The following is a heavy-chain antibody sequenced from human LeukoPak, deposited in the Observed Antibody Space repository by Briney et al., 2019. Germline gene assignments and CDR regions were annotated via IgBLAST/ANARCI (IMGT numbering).Heavy chain of an antibody. V-gene: IGHV3-48*03. CDR2: ISSRGSTI. J-gene: IGHJ4*02. CDR3: ARGPLGWLHLSVDY. D-gene: IGHD5-24*01. CDR1: ALSVSSYE. Sequence: KPGASLTLACAPSALSVSSYEMKWVPDAPGEGGEWVSYISSRGSTIYYADTVKGRFNISRHNAKTTLYPQRNRLRAEDTALYYCARGPLGWLHLSVDYWGQETLVTVSS.